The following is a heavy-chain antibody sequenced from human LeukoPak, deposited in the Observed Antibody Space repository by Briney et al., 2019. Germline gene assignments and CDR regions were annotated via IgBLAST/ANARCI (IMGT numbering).Heavy chain of an antibody. V-gene: IGHV3-74*01. J-gene: IGHJ4*02. CDR3: ARELGATTCTDY. CDR1: GFIFNKYW. Sequence: GGSLRLSCAASGFIFNKYWMHWVRQAPGKGLVWVSRINSDGSSTSYADSAKGRFTISRDNAKNTLYLQMNSLRAEDTAVYYCARELGATTCTDYWGQGTLVTVSS. D-gene: IGHD1-26*01. CDR2: INSDGSST.